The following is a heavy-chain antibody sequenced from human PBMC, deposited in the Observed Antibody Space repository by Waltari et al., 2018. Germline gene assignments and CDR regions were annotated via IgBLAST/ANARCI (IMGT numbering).Heavy chain of an antibody. D-gene: IGHD2-21*01. J-gene: IGHJ6*02. CDR1: EYTFASSY. CDR3: ATDTGALWMDV. CDR2: ISTSGGSK. V-gene: IGHV1-46*01. Sequence: QVQLVQSGAEVKKPGASVKISCKTSEYTFASSYVHWVRQAPGQGLEWMGIISTSGGSKSYAQRFQGRVTMTRDTSTSTVYMELSSLKSEDTAVYYCATDTGALWMDVWGQGTTVTVSS.